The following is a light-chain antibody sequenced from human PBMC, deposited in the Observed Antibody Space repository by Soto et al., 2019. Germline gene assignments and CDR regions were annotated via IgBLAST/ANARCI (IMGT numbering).Light chain of an antibody. J-gene: IGKJ1*01. CDR3: QHSYSLPRT. Sequence: DIQLTQSPSSLSTFVGDRVTVTCRASQSISSYLNWYQQKPGKAPKLLIYAASSLQSGVASRFSGSGSGTDFTLTISSLQPEDFATYYCQHSYSLPRTFGQGTKLDIK. CDR1: QSISSY. V-gene: IGKV1-39*01. CDR2: AAS.